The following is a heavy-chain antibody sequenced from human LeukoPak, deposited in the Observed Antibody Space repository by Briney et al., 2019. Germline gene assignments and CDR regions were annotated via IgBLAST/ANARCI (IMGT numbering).Heavy chain of an antibody. D-gene: IGHD1-26*01. Sequence: PGGSLRLSCVASGITFSTYAMSWVRQAPGKGLEWVSVISSSGSSTYYADSVKGRFTISRDNLKNTLYLQMNSLRAEDTAVYYCAKDWEVGAIDYWGQGTLVTVSS. CDR1: GITFSTYA. V-gene: IGHV3-23*01. CDR3: AKDWEVGAIDY. J-gene: IGHJ4*02. CDR2: ISSSGSST.